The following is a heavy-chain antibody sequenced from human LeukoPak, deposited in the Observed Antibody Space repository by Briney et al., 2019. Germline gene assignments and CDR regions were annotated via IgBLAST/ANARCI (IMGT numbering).Heavy chain of an antibody. CDR1: GFTFSSYS. CDR2: ISSSSSYI. Sequence: GGSLRLSCAASGFTFSSYSMNWVRQAPGKGLEWVSSISSSSSYIHYADSVKGRFTISRDNAKNSLYLQMNSLRAEDTAVYYCARVNVRAGTSPFDYWGQGTLVTVSS. CDR3: ARVNVRAGTSPFDY. J-gene: IGHJ4*02. D-gene: IGHD3-10*02. V-gene: IGHV3-21*01.